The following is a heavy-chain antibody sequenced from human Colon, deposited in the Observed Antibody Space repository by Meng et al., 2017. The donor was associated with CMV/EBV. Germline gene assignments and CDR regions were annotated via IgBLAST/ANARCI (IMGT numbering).Heavy chain of an antibody. V-gene: IGHV3-7*01. J-gene: IGHJ3*02. CDR3: ARDLDFVVGSTVTYDALDI. CDR2: INQDGTTK. CDR1: GFMFSTYW. D-gene: IGHD2-15*01. Sequence: GESLKISCAGSGFMFSTYWMMWFRQAPGKGLEWVANINQDGTTKHYVDSVEGRFTISRDNAKNSLYLQMNSLRAEDMALYYCARDLDFVVGSTVTYDALDIWGQGTMVTVSS.